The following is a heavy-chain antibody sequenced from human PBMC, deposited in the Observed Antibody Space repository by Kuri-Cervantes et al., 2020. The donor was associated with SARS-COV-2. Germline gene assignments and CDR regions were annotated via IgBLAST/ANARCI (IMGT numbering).Heavy chain of an antibody. D-gene: IGHD6-19*01. Sequence: SLKISCAASGFTFDDYAMHWVRQAPGKGLEWVSGISWNSGSIGYADSVKGRFTISRDNAKNSLYLQMNSLRAEDTVLYYCAKDIRSSGWSIDYWGQGTLVTVSS. J-gene: IGHJ4*02. CDR1: GFTFDDYA. V-gene: IGHV3-9*01. CDR3: AKDIRSSGWSIDY. CDR2: ISWNSGSI.